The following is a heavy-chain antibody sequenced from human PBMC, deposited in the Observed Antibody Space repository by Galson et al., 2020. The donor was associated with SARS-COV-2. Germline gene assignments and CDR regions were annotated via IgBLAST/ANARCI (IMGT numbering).Heavy chain of an antibody. CDR3: ARTGYSSGWSYYYYYGMDV. Sequence: KISCKASGGTFSSYAISWVRQAPGQGLEWMGGIIPIFGTANYAQTFQGRVTITADESTSTAYMELSSLRSEDTAVYYCARTGYSSGWSYYYYYGMDVWGQGTTVTVSS. CDR1: GGTFSSYA. CDR2: IIPIFGTA. V-gene: IGHV1-69*01. J-gene: IGHJ6*02. D-gene: IGHD6-19*01.